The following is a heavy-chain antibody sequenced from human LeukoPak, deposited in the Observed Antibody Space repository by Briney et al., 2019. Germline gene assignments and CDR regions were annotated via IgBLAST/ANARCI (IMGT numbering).Heavy chain of an antibody. CDR3: ARRRITMVRGVIIVAFDI. CDR1: GYTFTSYG. J-gene: IGHJ3*02. D-gene: IGHD3-10*01. V-gene: IGHV1-18*01. CDR2: ISAYNGNT. Sequence: ASVKVSCKASGYTFTSYGISWVRQAPGQGLEWMGWISAYNGNTNYAQKLQGRVTMTTDTSTSTAYMELRSLRSDDTAVYYCARRRITMVRGVIIVAFDIWGQGTMVTVS.